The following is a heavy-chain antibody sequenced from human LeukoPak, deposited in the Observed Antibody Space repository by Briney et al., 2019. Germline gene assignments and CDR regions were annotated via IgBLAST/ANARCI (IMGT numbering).Heavy chain of an antibody. CDR3: ARDRDSGGWYDY. J-gene: IGHJ4*02. V-gene: IGHV3-30-3*01. CDR1: GFTFSSYA. Sequence: PGGSLRLSCAASGFTFSSYAMHWVRQAPGKGLEWVAVISYDGSNKYYADSVKGRFTISRDNSKNTLYLQMNSLRAEDTAVYYCARDRDSGGWYDYWGQGTLVTVSS. D-gene: IGHD6-19*01. CDR2: ISYDGSNK.